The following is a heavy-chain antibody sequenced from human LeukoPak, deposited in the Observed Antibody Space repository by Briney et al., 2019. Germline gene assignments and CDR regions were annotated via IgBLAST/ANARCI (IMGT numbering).Heavy chain of an antibody. CDR1: GFTFSSYS. V-gene: IGHV3-21*01. Sequence: PGGSLRLSCAASGFTFSSYSMNWVRQAPGKGLEWVSSISSSSSCIYYADSVKGRFTISRDNAKNSLYLQMNSLRAEDTAVYYCARERGRYCSSTSCPTEDAFDIWGQGTMVTVSS. CDR2: ISSSSSCI. CDR3: ARERGRYCSSTSCPTEDAFDI. J-gene: IGHJ3*02. D-gene: IGHD2-2*01.